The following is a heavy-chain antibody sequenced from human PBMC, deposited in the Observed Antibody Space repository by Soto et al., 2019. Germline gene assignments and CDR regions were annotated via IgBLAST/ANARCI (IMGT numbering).Heavy chain of an antibody. V-gene: IGHV1-69*01. D-gene: IGHD3-22*01. J-gene: IGHJ3*02. CDR2: IIPIFGTA. CDR3: ARDNGGYYDSIGYSPGAFDI. Sequence: QVQLVQSGAEVKKPGSSVKVSCKASGGTFSSYAISWVRQAPGQGLEWMGGIIPIFGTANYAQKFQGRVTITADESTSTAYMELSSLRSEDTAVYYCARDNGGYYDSIGYSPGAFDIWVQGTMVTFSS. CDR1: GGTFSSYA.